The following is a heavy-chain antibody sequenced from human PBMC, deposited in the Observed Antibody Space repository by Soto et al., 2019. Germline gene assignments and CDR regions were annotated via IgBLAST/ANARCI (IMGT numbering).Heavy chain of an antibody. J-gene: IGHJ5*02. V-gene: IGHV3-49*03. CDR2: IRSKVFGGST. D-gene: IGHD2-2*01. CDR1: GFTSGFPFGDYA. CDR3: SRDRYCSRSTCHKRGAWFDP. Sequence: PGGSLRLSCTASGFTSGFPFGDYAMSWFRQAPGKGLEWVGFIRSKVFGGSTDYAASVKGRFTISRDDSKSIVYLQMNSLKTEDTAVYLCSRDRYCSRSTCHKRGAWFDPWGQGTLVTVSS.